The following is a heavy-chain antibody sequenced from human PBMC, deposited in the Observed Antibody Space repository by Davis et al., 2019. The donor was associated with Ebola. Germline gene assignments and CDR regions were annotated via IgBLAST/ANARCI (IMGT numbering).Heavy chain of an antibody. CDR2: ISAYNGNT. J-gene: IGHJ5*02. V-gene: IGHV1-18*01. Sequence: ASVKVSCKASGYTFTSYGISWVRQAPGQGLEWMGWISAYNGNTNYAQKLQGRITMTTDTSTSTAYMELRSLRSDDTAVYYCARDAGYCSGGSCYPNWFDPWGQGTLVTVSS. D-gene: IGHD2-15*01. CDR1: GYTFTSYG. CDR3: ARDAGYCSGGSCYPNWFDP.